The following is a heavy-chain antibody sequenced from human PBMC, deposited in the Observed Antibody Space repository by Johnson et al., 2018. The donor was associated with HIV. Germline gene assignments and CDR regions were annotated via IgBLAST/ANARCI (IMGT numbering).Heavy chain of an antibody. J-gene: IGHJ3*02. CDR3: ARAVARGQWLANGYI. CDR2: ISNDGSDK. CDR1: GFTFSRYA. D-gene: IGHD6-19*01. Sequence: QVQLVESGGGVVQPGRSLRLSCAASGFTFSRYAMHWVRQAPGKGLEWVAVISNDGSDKYYADSVKGRFTISRDNSKNTLYLQMNSLRAEDTAVYYCARAVARGQWLANGYIWGQGTMVTVSS. V-gene: IGHV3-30*14.